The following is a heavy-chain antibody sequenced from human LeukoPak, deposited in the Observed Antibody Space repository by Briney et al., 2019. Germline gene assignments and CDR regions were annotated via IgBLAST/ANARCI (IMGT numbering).Heavy chain of an antibody. V-gene: IGHV5-51*01. J-gene: IGHJ3*02. CDR2: IYPGDSDT. Sequence: GESLKISCKGSGYSFTSYWIGWVRQMPGKGLEWMGLIYPGDSDTRYSPSFQGQATISADKSISTAYLQGSSLKASDPAMYYCAKQRPYYYGSGSYRAFDIWGQGTMVTVSS. CDR3: AKQRPYYYGSGSYRAFDI. D-gene: IGHD3-10*01. CDR1: GYSFTSYW.